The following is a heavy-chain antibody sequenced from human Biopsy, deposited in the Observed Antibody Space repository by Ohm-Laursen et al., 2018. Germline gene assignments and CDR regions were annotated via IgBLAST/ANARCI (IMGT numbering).Heavy chain of an antibody. CDR3: ATKLTGYFHH. D-gene: IGHD3-9*01. CDR1: GGTFSNYG. Sequence: SVKVSCKTPGGTFSNYGVNWGRQAPGQGLEWLGGNIPILGAGNYAQKFQDRVTVAADTSTSTATMELRSLRSDDTAVYYCATKLTGYFHHWGQGTLVIVSS. J-gene: IGHJ1*01. V-gene: IGHV1-69*06. CDR2: NIPILGAG.